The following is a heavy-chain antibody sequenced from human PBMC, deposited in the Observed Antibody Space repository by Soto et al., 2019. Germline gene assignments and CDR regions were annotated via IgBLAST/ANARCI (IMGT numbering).Heavy chain of an antibody. V-gene: IGHV4-59*12. CDR2: ISDSGTT. CDR3: ARDRWTSRADWFDP. J-gene: IGHJ5*02. Sequence: PSETLSLTCTVFGGSIDSYYWSWIRQAPGKGLEWIGHISDSGTTNYNPSLGSRVTISVDTSRNLFSLKLSSVTAADTAVYFCARDRWTSRADWFDPWGPGTLVTVSS. D-gene: IGHD3-16*02. CDR1: GGSIDSYY.